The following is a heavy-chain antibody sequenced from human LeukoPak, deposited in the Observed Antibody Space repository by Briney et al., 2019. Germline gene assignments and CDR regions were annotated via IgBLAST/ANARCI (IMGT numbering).Heavy chain of an antibody. CDR3: ARLGSGYDYTHYYYMDV. D-gene: IGHD5-12*01. J-gene: IGHJ6*03. V-gene: IGHV5-51*01. CDR1: GYRFTSYW. CDR2: IYPGDSDT. Sequence: GESLKISFKGSGYRFTSYWIGWVRPMPGKGLEWMGIIYPGDSDTRYSPSFQGQVTISADKSISTAYLQWSSLKASDTAMYYCARLGSGYDYTHYYYMDVWGKGTTVTISS.